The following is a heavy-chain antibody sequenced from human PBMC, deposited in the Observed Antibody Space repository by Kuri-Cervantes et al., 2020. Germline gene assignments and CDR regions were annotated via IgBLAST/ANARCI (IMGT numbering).Heavy chain of an antibody. J-gene: IGHJ4*02. CDR1: GGSFSGYY. V-gene: IGHV4-34*01. Sequence: LRLSCAVYGGSFSGYYWSWIRQPPGKGLEWIGEISHGGSTSYNQSLKSPVTISTDTSKNQFSLQLSSVTAADTAVYYCARGPGAPSGIAARPKYFNYWGQGTLVTVSS. CDR3: ARGPGAPSGIAARPKYFNY. D-gene: IGHD6-6*01. CDR2: ISHGGST.